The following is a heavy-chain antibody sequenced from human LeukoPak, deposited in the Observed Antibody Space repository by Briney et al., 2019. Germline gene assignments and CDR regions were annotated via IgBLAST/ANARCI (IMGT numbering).Heavy chain of an antibody. J-gene: IGHJ4*02. CDR3: ARQEDTSMVLVY. CDR2: IYYSGST. D-gene: IGHD5-18*01. V-gene: IGHV4-39*01. Sequence: PSETLSLTCTVSGGSISSSSYYWGWIRQPPGKGLEWIGSIYYSGSTYYNPSLKSRVTISVDTSKNQFSLKLSSVTATDTAVYYCARQEDTSMVLVYWGQGTLVTVSS. CDR1: GGSISSSSYY.